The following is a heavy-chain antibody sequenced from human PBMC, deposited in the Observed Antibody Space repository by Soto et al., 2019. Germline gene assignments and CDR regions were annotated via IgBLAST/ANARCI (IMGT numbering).Heavy chain of an antibody. Sequence: GGSLRLSCAASGFTFSSYGIHWVRQAPGKGLEWVAVISYDGSKKYYAESVKGRFTISRDNSKNTLYLQMNSLRPDDTAVYYCARAPSGSYPEFDYWGQGTLVTVS. D-gene: IGHD1-26*01. CDR2: ISYDGSKK. V-gene: IGHV3-30*03. CDR3: ARAPSGSYPEFDY. CDR1: GFTFSSYG. J-gene: IGHJ4*02.